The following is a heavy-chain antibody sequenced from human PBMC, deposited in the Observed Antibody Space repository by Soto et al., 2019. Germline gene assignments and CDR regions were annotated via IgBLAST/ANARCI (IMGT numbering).Heavy chain of an antibody. CDR3: AKDWKDFGDYRTPFDY. CDR2: ISGGTKST. D-gene: IGHD4-17*01. V-gene: IGHV3-23*01. Sequence: EVRLLESGGGLVQPGGSLRLSCAASGFTFSNYSMSWVRQAPGKGLELVSSISGGTKSTYYADSVKGRFAISRDNSKTTLLLQMNGLRAEDTAVYYCAKDWKDFGDYRTPFDYWGPGNLVTVSS. CDR1: GFTFSNYS. J-gene: IGHJ4*02.